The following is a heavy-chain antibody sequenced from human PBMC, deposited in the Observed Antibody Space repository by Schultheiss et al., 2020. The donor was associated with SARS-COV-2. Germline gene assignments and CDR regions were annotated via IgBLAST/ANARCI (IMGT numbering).Heavy chain of an antibody. CDR3: ARDCKDTAMVHAFDI. CDR2: IYYSGST. D-gene: IGHD5-18*01. V-gene: IGHV4-61*01. Sequence: SQTLSLTCTVSGGSISSGSYYWSWIRQPPGKGLEWIGYIYYSGSTYYNPSLKSRVTMSVDTSKNQFSLKLSSVTAVDTAVYYCARDCKDTAMVHAFDIWGQGTMVTVSS. CDR1: GGSISSGSYY. J-gene: IGHJ3*02.